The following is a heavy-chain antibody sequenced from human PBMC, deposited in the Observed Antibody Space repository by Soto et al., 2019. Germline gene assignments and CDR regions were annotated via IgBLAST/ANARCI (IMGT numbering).Heavy chain of an antibody. CDR2: ISATGGGT. CDR1: GFKFSNYA. V-gene: IGHV3-23*01. J-gene: IGHJ2*01. D-gene: IGHD3-16*01. Sequence: GGSLRLSCAASGFKFSNYAMSWVRQAPGKGLEWVSLISATGGGTYYADSVKGRFTISRDNSHNTLYLQVHSLTAEDTAVYYWAKDRREGETPAFFSAFGGRGAQATFPS. CDR3: AKDRREGETPAFFSAF.